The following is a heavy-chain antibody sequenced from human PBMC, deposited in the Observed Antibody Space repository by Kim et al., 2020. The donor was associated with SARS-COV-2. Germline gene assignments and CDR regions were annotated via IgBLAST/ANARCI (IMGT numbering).Heavy chain of an antibody. CDR3: ARGNNGMDV. Sequence: YADSVKGRFTISREHAKNTLFLQMNSLRAEDTAVYYCARGNNGMDVWGQGTTVTVSS. J-gene: IGHJ6*02. V-gene: IGHV3-74*01.